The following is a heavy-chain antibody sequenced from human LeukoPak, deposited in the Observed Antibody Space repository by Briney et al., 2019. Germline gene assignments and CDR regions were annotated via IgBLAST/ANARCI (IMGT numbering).Heavy chain of an antibody. D-gene: IGHD2-15*01. V-gene: IGHV4-39*01. J-gene: IGHJ3*02. CDR3: AMTLGYCSGGSCYWAAFDI. Sequence: PSETLSLTCTVSGGSITISSHYWGWVRQPPGKGLEWIGSIYYSGSTYYNPSLKSRVTISVDTSKNQFSLKLSSVTAADTAVYYCAMTLGYCSGGSCYWAAFDIWGQGTMVTVSS. CDR2: IYYSGST. CDR1: GGSITISSHY.